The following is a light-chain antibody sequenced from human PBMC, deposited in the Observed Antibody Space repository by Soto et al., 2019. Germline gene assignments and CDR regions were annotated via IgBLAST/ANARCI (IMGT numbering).Light chain of an antibody. Sequence: QSVLTQSPSASASLGASVKLTCTLSSGHRSHAIAWHQQQPEKGPRYLMKLNSDGSHRKGDGIPDRFSGSSSGAERYLTISSLQSEDEADYYCQTWDTGIVVFGGGTKVTVL. J-gene: IGLJ2*01. CDR2: LNSDGSH. V-gene: IGLV4-69*01. CDR3: QTWDTGIVV. CDR1: SGHRSHA.